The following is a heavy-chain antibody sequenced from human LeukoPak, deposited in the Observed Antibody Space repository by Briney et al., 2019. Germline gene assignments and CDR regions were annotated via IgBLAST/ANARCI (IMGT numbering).Heavy chain of an antibody. J-gene: IGHJ4*02. CDR3: ARDSYSSSWYEMDYFDY. CDR2: ISAYNGNT. Sequence: ASVKVSCKASGYTFTSYDISWVRQAPGQGLEWMGWISAYNGNTNYAQKLQGRVTMTTDTSTSTAYMELRSLRSDDTAVYYCARDSYSSSWYEMDYFDYWGQGTLVTVSS. D-gene: IGHD6-13*01. CDR1: GYTFTSYD. V-gene: IGHV1-18*01.